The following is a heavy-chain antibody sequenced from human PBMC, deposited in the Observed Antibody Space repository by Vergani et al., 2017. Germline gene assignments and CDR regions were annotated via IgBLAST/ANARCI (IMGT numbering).Heavy chain of an antibody. CDR3: ARKYGDYYYYGMDV. J-gene: IGHJ6*02. Sequence: EVQLVQSGGALVQPGGSLRLSCAASGFTVSSNSMNWVCQAPGKGLEWVSSISSSSSYIYYADSVKGRFTISRDNAKNSLYLQMNSLRAEDTAVYYCARKYGDYYYYGMDVWGQGTTVTVSS. CDR1: GFTVSSNS. D-gene: IGHD4-17*01. V-gene: IGHV3-21*02. CDR2: ISSSSSYI.